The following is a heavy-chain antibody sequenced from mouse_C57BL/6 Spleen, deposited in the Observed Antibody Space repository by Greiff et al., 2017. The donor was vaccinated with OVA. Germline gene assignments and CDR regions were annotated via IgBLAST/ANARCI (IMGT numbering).Heavy chain of an antibody. CDR2: INPNNGGT. J-gene: IGHJ1*03. CDR3: ARKDYGSSYGYWYFDV. CDR1: GYTFTDYY. Sequence: VQLQQSRPELVKPGASVKISCKASGYTFTDYYMNWVKQSHGKSLEWIGDINPNNGGTSYNQKFKGKATLTVDKSSSTAYMELRSLTSEDSAVYYCARKDYGSSYGYWYFDVWGTGTTVTVSS. D-gene: IGHD1-1*01. V-gene: IGHV1-26*01.